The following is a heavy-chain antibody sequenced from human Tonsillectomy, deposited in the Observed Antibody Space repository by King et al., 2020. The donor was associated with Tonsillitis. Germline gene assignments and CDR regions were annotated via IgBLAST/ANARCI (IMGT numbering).Heavy chain of an antibody. CDR3: ARDKGGYVTARFDY. V-gene: IGHV3-21*01. Sequence: QLVQSGGGLVKPGGSLRLSCAASGFTFSSYSMNWVRQAPGKGLEWVSSISSSSSYIYYADSVKGRFTISRDNAKNSLYLQMNSLRAEDTAVYYCARDKGGYVTARFDYWGQGTLVTVSS. CDR2: ISSSSSYI. J-gene: IGHJ4*02. D-gene: IGHD5-12*01. CDR1: GFTFSSYS.